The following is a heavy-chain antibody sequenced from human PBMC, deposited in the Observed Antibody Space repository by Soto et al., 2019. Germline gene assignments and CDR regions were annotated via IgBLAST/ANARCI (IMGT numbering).Heavy chain of an antibody. V-gene: IGHV3-9*01. CDR3: VKDRDYGSGSLSFDN. J-gene: IGHJ4*02. Sequence: EVQLVESGGGLVQPGRSLRLSCAASGFNFGDYAMYWVRQAPGKGLEWVSGMSWISDNIAYADSVKGRFTISRDNAKNSLYRQMNSLRAEDTALYYCVKDRDYGSGSLSFDNWGQGALVTVSS. CDR1: GFNFGDYA. D-gene: IGHD3-10*01. CDR2: MSWISDNI.